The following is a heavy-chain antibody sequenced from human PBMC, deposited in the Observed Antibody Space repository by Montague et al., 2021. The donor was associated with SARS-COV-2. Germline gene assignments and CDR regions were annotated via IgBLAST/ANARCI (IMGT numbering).Heavy chain of an antibody. CDR3: ARGIRITMVRGVTIDY. D-gene: IGHD3-10*01. Sequence: SLRLSCAASGFTFSSYSMNWVRQAPGKGLEWVSSISGSSSYIYYADSVKGRFTISRDNAKNSLYLQMNSPRAEDTAVYYCARGIRITMVRGVTIDYWGQGTLVTVSS. CDR2: ISGSSSYI. V-gene: IGHV3-21*01. CDR1: GFTFSSYS. J-gene: IGHJ4*02.